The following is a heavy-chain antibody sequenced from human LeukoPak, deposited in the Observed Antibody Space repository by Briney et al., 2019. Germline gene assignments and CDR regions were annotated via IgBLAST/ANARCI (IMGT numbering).Heavy chain of an antibody. CDR3: VSVHCSSTSCYVSDAFDI. Sequence: KPSETLSLTCAVYGGSFSGYYWSWIRQPPGKGLEWIGEINHSGSTNYNPSLKSRVTISVDTSKNQFSLKLSSVTAADTAVYYCVSVHCSSTSCYVSDAFDIWGQGTMVTVSS. CDR1: GGSFSGYY. CDR2: INHSGST. D-gene: IGHD2-2*01. J-gene: IGHJ3*02. V-gene: IGHV4-34*01.